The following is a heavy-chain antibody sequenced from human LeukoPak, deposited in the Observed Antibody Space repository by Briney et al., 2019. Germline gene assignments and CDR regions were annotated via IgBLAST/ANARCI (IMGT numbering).Heavy chain of an antibody. CDR1: GLTFSSNS. Sequence: GGSLRLSCVASGLTFSSNSMNWIRQAPGKGLEWVSSISSSSSYIYYADSVRGRFTVSRDNAKNSLYLQMNSLRAEDTALYYCVKDAGTAWGQGTLVTVSS. CDR3: VKDAGTA. V-gene: IGHV3-21*01. CDR2: ISSSSSYI. D-gene: IGHD2-8*02. J-gene: IGHJ5*02.